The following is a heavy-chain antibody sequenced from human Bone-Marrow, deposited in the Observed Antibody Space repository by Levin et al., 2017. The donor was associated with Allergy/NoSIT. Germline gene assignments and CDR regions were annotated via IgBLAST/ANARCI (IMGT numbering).Heavy chain of an antibody. Sequence: TLFLTCTFSGFSLKTSRMCVTWIRQPPGKALEWLALIDWDGDTYYNTSLKTRLTISKDTSKNQVLLTMTNVGPVDTATYYCARTVEETTVTTAFDTWGQGMLVTVSS. J-gene: IGHJ5*02. D-gene: IGHD4-17*01. V-gene: IGHV2-70*01. CDR3: ARTVEETTVTTAFDT. CDR2: IDWDGDT. CDR1: GFSLKTSRMC.